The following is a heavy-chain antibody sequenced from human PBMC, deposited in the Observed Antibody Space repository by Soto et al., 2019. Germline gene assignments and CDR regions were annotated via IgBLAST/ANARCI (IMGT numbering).Heavy chain of an antibody. CDR3: ATDHYYDSSGYYDSDAFDI. Sequence: QVQLVESGGGVVQPGRSLRLSCAASGFTFSSYAMHWVRQAPGKGLEWGAVISYDGSNKNYADSVKGRFTISRDNSKNTLYLQMNSLRAEDTAVYYCATDHYYDSSGYYDSDAFDIWGQGTMVTVSS. V-gene: IGHV3-30-3*01. CDR2: ISYDGSNK. CDR1: GFTFSSYA. J-gene: IGHJ3*02. D-gene: IGHD3-22*01.